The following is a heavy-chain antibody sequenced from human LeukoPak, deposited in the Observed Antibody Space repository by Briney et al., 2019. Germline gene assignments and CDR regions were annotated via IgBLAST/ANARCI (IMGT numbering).Heavy chain of an antibody. CDR1: GFSFTSYA. CDR3: AKGPYYYDSSGYYAERFFDY. V-gene: IGHV3-23*01. J-gene: IGHJ4*02. CDR2: IYGSGGTT. Sequence: PGGSLRLSCAASGFSFTSYAMSWVRQAPGKGLEWVSVIYGSGGTTYYADSVKGRSTISRDNSKNTLYLQMNSLRAEDTAVYYCAKGPYYYDSSGYYAERFFDYWGQGTLVTVSS. D-gene: IGHD3-22*01.